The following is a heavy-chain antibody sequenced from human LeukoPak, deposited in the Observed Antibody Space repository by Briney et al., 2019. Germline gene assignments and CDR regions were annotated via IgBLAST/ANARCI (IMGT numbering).Heavy chain of an antibody. Sequence: GGSLRLSCAASGFTFSGYAMSWVRQAPGKGLEWVSAISGSGGSTYYADSVKGRFTISRDNSENTLYLQMDSLRAEDTAVYYCAKGYCSSTSCPGNYYYYYYMDVWGKGTTVTVSS. D-gene: IGHD2-2*01. V-gene: IGHV3-23*01. CDR3: AKGYCSSTSCPGNYYYYYYMDV. CDR2: ISGSGGST. CDR1: GFTFSGYA. J-gene: IGHJ6*03.